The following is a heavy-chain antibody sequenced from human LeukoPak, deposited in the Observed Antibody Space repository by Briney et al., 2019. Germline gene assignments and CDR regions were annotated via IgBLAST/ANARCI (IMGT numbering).Heavy chain of an antibody. CDR1: GYTFTAQY. V-gene: IGHV1-2*02. CDR3: SSGSGTYSPDY. CDR2: INPNTGGT. D-gene: IGHD3-10*01. J-gene: IGHJ4*02. Sequence: GASVKVSCTASGYTFTAQYLHWVRQSPGQGLEWMGWINPNTGGTNYAQRFQGRVAMTRDTSITTAYMELSRLRSDDTAVYYCSSGSGTYSPDYWGQGTLVTVSS.